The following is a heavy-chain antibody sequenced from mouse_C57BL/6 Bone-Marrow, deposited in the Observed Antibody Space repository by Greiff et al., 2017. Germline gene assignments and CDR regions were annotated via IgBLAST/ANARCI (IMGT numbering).Heavy chain of an antibody. D-gene: IGHD1-1*01. J-gene: IGHJ3*01. Sequence: EVQLVESGGGLVKPGGSLKLSCAASGFTFSSYAMSWVRQTPEKRLEWVATISDGGSYTYYPDNVKGRFTISRDNAKNNLYLQMSHLKSEDTAMYYCARDYGSSYVEFAYWGQGTLVTVSA. CDR1: GFTFSSYA. CDR3: ARDYGSSYVEFAY. CDR2: ISDGGSYT. V-gene: IGHV5-4*01.